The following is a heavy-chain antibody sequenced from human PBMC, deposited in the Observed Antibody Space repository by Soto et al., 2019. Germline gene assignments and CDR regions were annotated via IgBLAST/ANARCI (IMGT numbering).Heavy chain of an antibody. J-gene: IGHJ5*02. D-gene: IGHD6-13*01. Sequence: PSQTLSLTCAISGDSVSSNSAAWNWIRQSPSRGLEWLGRTYYRSKWYNDYAVSVKSRITINPDTSKNQFSLQLNSVTPEDTAVYYCAREGWAAAALQDYNWFDPRGQGTLVTVSS. CDR2: TYYRSKWYN. CDR1: GDSVSSNSAA. CDR3: AREGWAAAALQDYNWFDP. V-gene: IGHV6-1*01.